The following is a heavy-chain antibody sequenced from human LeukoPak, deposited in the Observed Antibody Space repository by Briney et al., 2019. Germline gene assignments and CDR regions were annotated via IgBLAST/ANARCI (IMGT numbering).Heavy chain of an antibody. CDR2: ISAYNGNT. CDR3: ARVIAATPRSPGTP. V-gene: IGHV1-18*01. CDR1: GYTFTSYG. Sequence: ASVKVSCKASGYTFTSYGISWVRQAPGRGLEWMGWISAYNGNTNYAQKLQGRVTMTTDTSTSTAYMELRSLRSDDTAVYYCARVIAATPRSPGTPWGQGTLVTVSS. J-gene: IGHJ5*02. D-gene: IGHD2-15*01.